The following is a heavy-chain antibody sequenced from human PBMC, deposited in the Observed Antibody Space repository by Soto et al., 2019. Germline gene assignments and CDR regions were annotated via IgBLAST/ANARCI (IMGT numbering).Heavy chain of an antibody. Sequence: QVQLVQSGAEVKKPGSSVKVSCKAPGGTFSSYAISWVRQAPGQGLEWMGGIIPIFGTANYEQKFQGRVTITADESTSTGYMELSSLRSEDTAVYYCARSQRGSSSLDIYYYYYYGMDVWGQETTVTVSS. CDR3: ARSQRGSSSLDIYYYYYYGMDV. D-gene: IGHD2-15*01. CDR2: IIPIFGTA. J-gene: IGHJ6*02. V-gene: IGHV1-69*01. CDR1: GGTFSSYA.